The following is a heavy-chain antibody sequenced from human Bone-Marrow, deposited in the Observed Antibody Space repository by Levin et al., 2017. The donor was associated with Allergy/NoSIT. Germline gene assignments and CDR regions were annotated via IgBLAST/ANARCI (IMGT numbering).Heavy chain of an antibody. D-gene: IGHD2-2*02. CDR2: ISSSSSYT. V-gene: IGHV3-11*06. CDR1: GFTFSDYY. CDR3: ARVVPAAIDYYYYYYMDV. Sequence: SGGSLRLSCAASGFTFSDYYMSWIRQAPGKGLEWVSYISSSSSYTNYADSVKGRFTISRDNAKNSLYLQMNSLRAEDTAVYYCARVVPAAIDYYYYYYMDVWGKGTTVTVSS. J-gene: IGHJ6*03.